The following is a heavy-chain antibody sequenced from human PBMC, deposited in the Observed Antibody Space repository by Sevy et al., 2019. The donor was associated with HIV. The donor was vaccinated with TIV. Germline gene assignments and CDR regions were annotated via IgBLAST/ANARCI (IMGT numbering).Heavy chain of an antibody. D-gene: IGHD6-13*01. CDR3: ARESIGAGGDFDY. Sequence: SETLSLTCTVSGGSIRNYFWSWIRQPPGKGLEWIGYIYYSGSTNYNPSLKTRLTISLDTSKNQFSLNLSSVTAADTAVYYCARESIGAGGDFDYWGQGTRVTVSS. J-gene: IGHJ4*02. V-gene: IGHV4-59*01. CDR2: IYYSGST. CDR1: GGSIRNYF.